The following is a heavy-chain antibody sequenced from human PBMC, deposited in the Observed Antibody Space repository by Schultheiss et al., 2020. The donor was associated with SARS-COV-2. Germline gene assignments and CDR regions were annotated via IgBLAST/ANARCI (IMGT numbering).Heavy chain of an antibody. Sequence: GESLKISCAASGFTFSDYYMSWIRQAPGKGLEWVSYISSSSSTIYYADSLQGRFTISRDNAKNTLYLQMNSLRAEDTAVYYCARAGAYDFWSGADYYMDVWGKGTTVTVSS. CDR3: ARAGAYDFWSGADYYMDV. D-gene: IGHD3-3*01. CDR1: GFTFSDYY. V-gene: IGHV3-11*04. J-gene: IGHJ6*03. CDR2: ISSSSSTI.